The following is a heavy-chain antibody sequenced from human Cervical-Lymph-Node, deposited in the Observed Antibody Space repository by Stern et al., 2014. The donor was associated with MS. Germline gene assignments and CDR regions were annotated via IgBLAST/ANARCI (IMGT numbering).Heavy chain of an antibody. Sequence: VQLVESGSELKKPGASVKVSCKASGYTFARNALNWVRQAPGQRLEWMGWINTKTGNSTYAQGVRGRFVFSLDTSVSTAYLQISSLKAEDTAIYYCARVKPAAILDYWGQGTLVTVSS. J-gene: IGHJ4*02. D-gene: IGHD2-2*01. CDR1: GYTFARNA. CDR3: ARVKPAAILDY. V-gene: IGHV7-4-1*02. CDR2: INTKTGNS.